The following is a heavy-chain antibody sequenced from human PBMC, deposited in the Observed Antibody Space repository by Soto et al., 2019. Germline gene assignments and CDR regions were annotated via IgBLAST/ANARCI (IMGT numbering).Heavy chain of an antibody. CDR2: INSDGSST. V-gene: IGHV3-74*01. D-gene: IGHD6-6*01. CDR3: ARSTPYSSSSGYYYYMDV. Sequence: GGSLRLSCAASGFTFSSYWMHWVRQAPGKGLVWVSRINSDGSSTSYADSVKGRFTISRDNAKNTLYLQMNSLRAEDTAVYYCARSTPYSSSSGYYYYMDVWGKGTTVTVSS. CDR1: GFTFSSYW. J-gene: IGHJ6*03.